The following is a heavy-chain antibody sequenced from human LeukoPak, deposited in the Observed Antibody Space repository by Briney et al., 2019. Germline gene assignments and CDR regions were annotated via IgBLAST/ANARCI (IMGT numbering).Heavy chain of an antibody. CDR2: IKQDGSEK. CDR1: GFTFRSYW. CDR3: ASGLELDY. J-gene: IGHJ4*02. V-gene: IGHV3-7*03. Sequence: GGSLRLSCAASGFTFRSYWMRWVRQAPGKGLEWVANIKQDGSEKNYVDSVKGRFTISRDNAKNSLYLQMNSLRAEDTAVYYCASGLELDYWGQRTLVTVSS.